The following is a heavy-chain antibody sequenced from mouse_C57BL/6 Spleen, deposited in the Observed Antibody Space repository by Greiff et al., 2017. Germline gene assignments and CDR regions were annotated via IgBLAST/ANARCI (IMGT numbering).Heavy chain of an antibody. V-gene: IGHV1-52*01. CDR1: GYTFTSYW. Sequence: VQLQQPGAELVRPGSSVKLSCKASGYTFTSYWMHWVKQRPIQGLEWIGNIYPSDSETHYNQKFKDKATLTVDKSSSTAYMQLSSLTSAYSAVEFYARSLGQGNSFAYWGQGTTLTVSS. CDR3: ARSLGQGNSFAY. CDR2: IYPSDSET. J-gene: IGHJ2*01. D-gene: IGHD6-2*01.